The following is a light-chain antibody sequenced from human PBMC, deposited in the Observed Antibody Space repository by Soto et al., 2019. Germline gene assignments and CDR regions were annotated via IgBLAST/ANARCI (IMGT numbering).Light chain of an antibody. CDR1: YSDIGDYNY. Sequence: QSALTQPPSESGSPGQSVTISCAGTYSDIGDYNYVSWYQQHPDKVPKLIIYEVTKRPSGVPDRFSGSKSGYTASLTVSDLQPADEAVYYCSSYSGTNSNVIFGGGTKLTVL. V-gene: IGLV2-8*01. J-gene: IGLJ2*01. CDR3: SSYSGTNSNVI. CDR2: EVT.